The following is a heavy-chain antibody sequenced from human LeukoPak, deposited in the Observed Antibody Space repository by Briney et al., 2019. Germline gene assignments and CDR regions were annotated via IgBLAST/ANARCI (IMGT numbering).Heavy chain of an antibody. CDR2: IGIDSGNT. Sequence: RXAPGXXLEWISYIGIDSGNTKYADSVRGRFTISADKAKNSLYLQMNSLRVEDTAVYYCARDHNYAFDNWGQGTLVSVAS. J-gene: IGHJ4*02. CDR3: ARDHNYAFDN. V-gene: IGHV3-11*06. D-gene: IGHD1-1*01.